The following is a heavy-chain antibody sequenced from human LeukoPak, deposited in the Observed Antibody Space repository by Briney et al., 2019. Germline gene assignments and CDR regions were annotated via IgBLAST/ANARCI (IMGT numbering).Heavy chain of an antibody. V-gene: IGHV4-59*01. J-gene: IGHJ4*02. CDR3: ARGNTIAATE. CDR1: GGSTNSFF. D-gene: IGHD6-13*01. CDR2: ISYSGTT. Sequence: SETLSLTCTVSGGSTNSFFWSWIRQPPGKELEWIGYISYSGTTKYNPSPESRVTISLDRSKNQFSLKLTSVTAADTAVYYCARGNTIAATEWGQGTLVTVSS.